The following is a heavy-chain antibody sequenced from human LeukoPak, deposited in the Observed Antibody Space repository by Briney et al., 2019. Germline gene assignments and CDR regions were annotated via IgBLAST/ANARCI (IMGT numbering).Heavy chain of an antibody. V-gene: IGHV4-59*08. D-gene: IGHD3-16*01. CDR1: GGSISSYY. CDR2: IYYSGST. CDR3: ARRGWGYFDY. Sequence: SETLSLTCTVSGGSISSYYWSWIRQPPGKGLEWIGYIYYSGSTNYNPSLKSRVTISVDTSKNQFSLKLSSVTAADTAVYYCARRGWGYFDYWGQGTLVTASS. J-gene: IGHJ4*02.